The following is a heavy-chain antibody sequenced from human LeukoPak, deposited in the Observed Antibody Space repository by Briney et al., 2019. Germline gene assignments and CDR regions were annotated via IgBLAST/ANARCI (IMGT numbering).Heavy chain of an antibody. CDR2: IYYSGST. D-gene: IGHD3-3*01. Sequence: SETLSLTCTVSGGSISSYYWSWIRQPPGKGLEWIGYIYYSGSTNYNPSLKSRATISVDTSKNQFSLKLSSVTAADTAVYYCAIYPFGVAGPFDYWGQGTLVTVSS. V-gene: IGHV4-59*01. CDR1: GGSISSYY. J-gene: IGHJ4*02. CDR3: AIYPFGVAGPFDY.